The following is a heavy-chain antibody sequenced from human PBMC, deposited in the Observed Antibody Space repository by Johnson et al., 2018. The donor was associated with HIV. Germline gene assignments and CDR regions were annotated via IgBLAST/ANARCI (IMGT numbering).Heavy chain of an antibody. CDR2: IRYDGDLT. J-gene: IGHJ3*01. D-gene: IGHD3-10*01. V-gene: IGHV3-30*02. Sequence: QVQLVESGGGVVQPGGSLRLSCAASGLTFSNYGSHWVRQAPGQGLEWAAFIRYDGDLTDYTASVKGRFATSRDNAKSTLYLLMNSLRPEDTAVYYCAKGLLGSLRAFDFRGQGTMVTVSA. CDR3: AKGLLGSLRAFDF. CDR1: GLTFSNYG.